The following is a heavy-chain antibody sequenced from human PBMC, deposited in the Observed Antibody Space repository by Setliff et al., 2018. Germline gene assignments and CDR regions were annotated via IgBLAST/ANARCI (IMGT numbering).Heavy chain of an antibody. J-gene: IGHJ4*02. V-gene: IGHV4-59*08. Sequence: SETLSLTCSVSGGSISPYYWIWIRQSPGKGLEWIGYIFYSESARYNPSLESRVTMSVDTSKNQISLKLTSVTAADTAVYYCATKAVAGTGGQGTLVTVSS. CDR3: ATKAVAGT. CDR2: IFYSESA. D-gene: IGHD6-19*01. CDR1: GGSISPYY.